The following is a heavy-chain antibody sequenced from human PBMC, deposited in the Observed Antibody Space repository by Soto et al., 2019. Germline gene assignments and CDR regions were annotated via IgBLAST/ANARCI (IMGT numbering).Heavy chain of an antibody. CDR3: AGLRDYYFHY. CDR2: ISHSGTT. Sequence: SETLYLTCTVSGDSISSGGFFWSWIRQHPGKELEWIGYISHSGTTYYNPSLKSRLTISIDMSTNQFSLHLSSVTAADTALYYCAGLRDYYFHYWGQGTPVTVSS. CDR1: GDSISSGGFF. V-gene: IGHV4-31*03. J-gene: IGHJ4*02.